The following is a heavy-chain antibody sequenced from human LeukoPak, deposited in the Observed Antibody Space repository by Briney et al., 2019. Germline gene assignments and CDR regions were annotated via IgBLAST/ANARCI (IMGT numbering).Heavy chain of an antibody. CDR1: GFTFSSYS. CDR3: ARDPGDILTGYYYFDY. D-gene: IGHD3-9*01. CDR2: ISSSSSYI. V-gene: IGHV3-21*01. Sequence: PGGSLRLSCAASGFTFSSYSMNWVRQAPGKGLEWVSSISSSSSYIYYADSVKGRFTISRDNSKNTLYLQMNSLRAEDTAVYYCARDPGDILTGYYYFDYWGQGTLVTVSS. J-gene: IGHJ4*02.